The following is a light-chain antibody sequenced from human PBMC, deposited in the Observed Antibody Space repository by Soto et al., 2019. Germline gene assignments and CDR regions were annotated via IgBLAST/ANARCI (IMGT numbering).Light chain of an antibody. CDR2: DAS. CDR3: QQYKSYSPLT. V-gene: IGKV1-5*01. J-gene: IGKJ1*01. Sequence: DIQMTQSPSTLSASVGDRVTITCRASQTITDWLAWYQQKPGKAPKLLIFDASSLESGVPSRFSGSGSGTEFTLTISSLQPDDFATYYCQQYKSYSPLTFGKGTKVEIK. CDR1: QTITDW.